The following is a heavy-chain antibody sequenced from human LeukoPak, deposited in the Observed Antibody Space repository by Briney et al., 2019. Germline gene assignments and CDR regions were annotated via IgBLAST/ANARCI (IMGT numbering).Heavy chain of an antibody. Sequence: PSETLSLTCTVSGASINRSNYYWGWIRQPPGKGLEWIGSIDYRGITYYKPSLKSRVTISIDPSKTQFSLRLSSMTAADTAVYYCARRADYVWGNFIDNWGQGTLVTVSS. CDR3: ARRADYVWGNFIDN. CDR1: GASINRSNYY. CDR2: IDYRGIT. D-gene: IGHD3-16*01. J-gene: IGHJ4*02. V-gene: IGHV4-39*01.